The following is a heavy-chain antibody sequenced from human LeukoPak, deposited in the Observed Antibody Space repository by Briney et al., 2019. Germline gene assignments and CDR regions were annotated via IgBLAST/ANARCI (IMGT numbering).Heavy chain of an antibody. CDR2: IVVGSGNT. Sequence: GASVKVSCKASGFTFTSSTMQWVRQARGQRLEWIGWIVVGSGNTNYAQKFQERVTITRDMSTSTAYMELSSLRSEDTAVYYCAARSTTVSGFDPWGQGTLVTVSS. CDR3: AARSTTVSGFDP. CDR1: GFTFTSST. V-gene: IGHV1-58*02. J-gene: IGHJ5*02. D-gene: IGHD1/OR15-1a*01.